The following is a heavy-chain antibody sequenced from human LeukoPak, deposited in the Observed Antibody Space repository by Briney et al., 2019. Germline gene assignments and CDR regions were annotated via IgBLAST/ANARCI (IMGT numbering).Heavy chain of an antibody. CDR2: ISAKNGDT. Sequence: ASVKVSCKASGYTFTNYGISWVRQAPGQGLEWMGFISAKNGDTNYVQKFQGRVTMTTDTSTNTAYMELTSLRFDDTAVYYCARDYYSDYVFDFWGQGTLITVSS. V-gene: IGHV1-18*01. J-gene: IGHJ4*02. CDR3: ARDYYSDYVFDF. D-gene: IGHD4-11*01. CDR1: GYTFTNYG.